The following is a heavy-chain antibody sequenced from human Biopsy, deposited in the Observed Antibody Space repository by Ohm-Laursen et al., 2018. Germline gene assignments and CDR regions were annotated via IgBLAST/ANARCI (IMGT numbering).Heavy chain of an antibody. V-gene: IGHV1-2*02. CDR3: ARDPLNGHKHFDF. CDR1: SYTFTDYN. CDR2: IHRKTGDT. J-gene: IGHJ4*02. Sequence: ASVKVSCKASSYTFTDYNIHWMRQAPGQGLEWLGYIHRKTGDTNYAQKFQGTVAMTRETSISTAYLPLGSLRSADTAIYYCARDPLNGHKHFDFWGQGTLVIVSS. D-gene: IGHD2-8*01.